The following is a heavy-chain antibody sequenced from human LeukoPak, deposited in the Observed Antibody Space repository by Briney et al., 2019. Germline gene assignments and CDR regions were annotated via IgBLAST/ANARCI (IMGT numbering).Heavy chain of an antibody. CDR2: IHHSGST. J-gene: IGHJ4*02. D-gene: IGHD6-6*01. CDR3: ARRHVQYSSSSDPYYFDY. CDR1: GYSISSGYY. Sequence: SETLSLTCTVSGYSISSGYYWGWIRQPPGKGLEWIGSIHHSGSTNYNPSLKSRVTISLDTSKNQFSLKLSSVTAADTAVYYCARRHVQYSSSSDPYYFDYWGQGTLVTVSS. V-gene: IGHV4-38-2*02.